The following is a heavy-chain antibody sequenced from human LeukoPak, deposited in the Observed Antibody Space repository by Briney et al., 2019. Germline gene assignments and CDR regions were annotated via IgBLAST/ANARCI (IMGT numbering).Heavy chain of an antibody. D-gene: IGHD3-10*01. CDR1: GYTFTGYY. CDR3: ARDGSGSYYNRPEYYFDY. J-gene: IGHJ4*02. V-gene: IGHV1-2*02. Sequence: ASVKVSCKASGYTFTGYYMHWVRQAPGQGLEWMGWINPNSGGTNYAQKFQGRVTMTRDTSICTAYMELSRLRSDDTAVYYCARDGSGSYYNRPEYYFDYWGQGTLVTVSS. CDR2: INPNSGGT.